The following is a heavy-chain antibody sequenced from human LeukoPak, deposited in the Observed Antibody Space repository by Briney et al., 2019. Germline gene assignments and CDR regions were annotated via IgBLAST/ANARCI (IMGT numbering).Heavy chain of an antibody. CDR1: GGSFSGYY. J-gene: IGHJ4*02. D-gene: IGHD5-24*01. V-gene: IGHV4-34*01. CDR2: MSHTGAT. Sequence: SGTLSLTCAVFGGSFSGYYWSWIRQSPEKGLEWIGEMSHTGATNYNPSLKSRVTVSVDTSKKQFSLNLRSVTAADTAVYYCARGEDGYNHFDYWGQGTLVTVSS. CDR3: ARGEDGYNHFDY.